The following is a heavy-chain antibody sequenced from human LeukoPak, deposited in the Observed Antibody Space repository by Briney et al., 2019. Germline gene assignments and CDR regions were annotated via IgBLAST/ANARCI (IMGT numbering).Heavy chain of an antibody. D-gene: IGHD3-22*01. Sequence: GGSLRLSCAASGFTFSNAWMNWVRQAPGKGLEWVGRIKSKTDGGTTDYAAPVKGRFTISRDDSKNTLYLQMNSLKTEDTAVYYCTTKFYYYDSSGYYFRLLSDAFDIWGQGTMVTVSS. CDR3: TTKFYYYDSSGYYFRLLSDAFDI. CDR1: GFTFSNAW. J-gene: IGHJ3*02. CDR2: IKSKTDGGTT. V-gene: IGHV3-15*01.